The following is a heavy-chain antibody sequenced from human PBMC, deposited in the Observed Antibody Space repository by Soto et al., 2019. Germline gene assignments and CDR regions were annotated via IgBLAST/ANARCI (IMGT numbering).Heavy chain of an antibody. J-gene: IGHJ4*02. V-gene: IGHV3-74*01. D-gene: IGHD6-13*01. CDR1: GFTFSDYW. Sequence: GGSLRLSCAASGFTFSDYWMHWVRQAPGKGLVWVSRISSDGSSTNYADSVKGRFTISRDNAKNTLHLQMNSLRAEDTAVYYCARVKRYSSSWYVQAPYKFDYWGQGTLVTVSS. CDR2: ISSDGSST. CDR3: ARVKRYSSSWYVQAPYKFDY.